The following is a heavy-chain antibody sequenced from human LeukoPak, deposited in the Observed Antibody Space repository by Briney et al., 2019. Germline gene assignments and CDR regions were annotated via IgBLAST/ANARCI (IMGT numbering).Heavy chain of an antibody. CDR3: ARGGSTYYDFWSGYDANYYYGMDV. Sequence: PSETLSLTCAVYGGSFSGYYWSWIRQPPGKGLEWIGYIYYSGSTNYNPSLKSRVTISVDTSKNQFSLKLSSVTAADTAVYYCARGGSTYYDFWSGYDANYYYGMDVWGQGTTVTVSS. V-gene: IGHV4-59*01. CDR1: GGSFSGYY. J-gene: IGHJ6*02. CDR2: IYYSGST. D-gene: IGHD3-3*01.